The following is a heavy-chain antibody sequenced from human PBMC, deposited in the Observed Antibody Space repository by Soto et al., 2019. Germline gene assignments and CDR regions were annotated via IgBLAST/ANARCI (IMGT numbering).Heavy chain of an antibody. CDR2: ISHNATA. Sequence: SETLSLTCTVSGDSVSSGASHWTWIRQSPGKGLEWIGYISHNATADCNPSLKSRVSVSVDTTKNQFSLKLTSATTADKAVDYYATVDWSTSKLGVWGQGTTVTVSS. V-gene: IGHV4-61*08. CDR1: GDSVSSGASH. CDR3: ATVDWSTSKLGV. D-gene: IGHD3-9*01. J-gene: IGHJ6*02.